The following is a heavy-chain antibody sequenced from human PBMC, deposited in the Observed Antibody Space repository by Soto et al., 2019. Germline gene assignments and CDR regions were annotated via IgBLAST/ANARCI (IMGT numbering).Heavy chain of an antibody. D-gene: IGHD1-20*01. CDR1: GYTFTGYY. Sequence: EASVKVSCKASGYTFTGYYMHWVRQAPGQGLEWMGWINPNSGGTNYAQKFQGWVTMTRDTSISTAYMELSRLRSDDTAVYYCARAGINGTPYYYGMDVWGQGTTVTVSS. J-gene: IGHJ6*02. V-gene: IGHV1-2*04. CDR3: ARAGINGTPYYYGMDV. CDR2: INPNSGGT.